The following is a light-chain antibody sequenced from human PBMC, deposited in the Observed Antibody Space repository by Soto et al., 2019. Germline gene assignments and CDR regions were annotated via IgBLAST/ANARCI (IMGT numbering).Light chain of an antibody. CDR2: GAS. J-gene: IGKJ2*01. CDR1: QSVSSSY. V-gene: IGKV3-20*01. Sequence: EIVLTQSPGTLFLSPGERATLSCRAGQSVSSSYLAWYQQKPGQTPRLLIYGASSRATGIPDRFSGSGSGTDFTLTISRLEPEDFAVYYCKQYGSSPYTFGQGTKLEIK. CDR3: KQYGSSPYT.